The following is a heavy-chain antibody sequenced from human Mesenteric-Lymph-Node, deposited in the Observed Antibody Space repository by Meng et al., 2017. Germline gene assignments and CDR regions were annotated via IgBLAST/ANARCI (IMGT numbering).Heavy chain of an antibody. CDR2: ISAYNGNT. D-gene: IGHD2-21*01. CDR3: AVMNFDY. CDR1: GYTFTGYY. J-gene: IGHJ4*02. Sequence: ASVKVSCKASGYTFTGYYMHWVRQAPGQGLEWMGWISAYNGNTNYAQKLQGRVTMTTDTSTSTAYMELRSLRSDDTAVYYCAVMNFDYWGQGTLVTVSS. V-gene: IGHV1-18*04.